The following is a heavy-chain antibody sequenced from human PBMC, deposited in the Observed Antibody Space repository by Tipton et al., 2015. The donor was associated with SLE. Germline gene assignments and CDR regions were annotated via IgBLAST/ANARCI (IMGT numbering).Heavy chain of an antibody. D-gene: IGHD3-22*01. J-gene: IGHJ4*02. Sequence: RSLRLSCAASGFTFDDYAMHSVRQAPGKGLEWVSGISWNSGSIGYADSVKGRFTISRENAKNSLYLQMNSLRAEDTALYYCAKDRHYYDSRASFDYWGQGTLVTVSS. CDR3: AKDRHYYDSRASFDY. V-gene: IGHV3-9*01. CDR1: GFTFDDYA. CDR2: ISWNSGSI.